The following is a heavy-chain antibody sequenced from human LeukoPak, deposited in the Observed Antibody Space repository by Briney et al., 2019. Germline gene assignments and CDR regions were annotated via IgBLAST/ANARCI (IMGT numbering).Heavy chain of an antibody. Sequence: ASVKVSCKASGGTFSSYAISWVRQAPGQGLEWMGRIIPILGIANYAQKFQGRVTITADKSTSTAYMELSSLRSEDTAVYYCAGDQAAAGTVNDYWGQGTLVTVSS. CDR3: AGDQAAAGTVNDY. D-gene: IGHD6-13*01. V-gene: IGHV1-69*04. CDR1: GGTFSSYA. CDR2: IIPILGIA. J-gene: IGHJ4*02.